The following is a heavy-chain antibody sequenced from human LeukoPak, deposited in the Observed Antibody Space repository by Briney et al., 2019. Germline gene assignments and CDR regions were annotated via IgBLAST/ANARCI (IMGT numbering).Heavy chain of an antibody. Sequence: SETLSLTCAVYGGSFSGYYWSWIRQPPGKGLEWIGEINHSGSTNYNPSLKSRVTISVDTSKNQFSLKLSSVTAADTAVYYCARGGVQGYCSGGSCPLDYWGQGTVATVSA. J-gene: IGHJ4*02. CDR2: INHSGST. V-gene: IGHV4-34*01. D-gene: IGHD2-15*01. CDR3: ARGGVQGYCSGGSCPLDY. CDR1: GGSFSGYY.